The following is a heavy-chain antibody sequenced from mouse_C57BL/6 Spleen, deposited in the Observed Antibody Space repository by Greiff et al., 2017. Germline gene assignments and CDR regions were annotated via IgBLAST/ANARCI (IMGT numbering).Heavy chain of an antibody. CDR1: GYSFTGYY. V-gene: IGHV1-42*01. CDR3: ARSYGYDGYYFDY. J-gene: IGHJ2*01. CDR2: INPSTGGT. Sequence: VQLKESGPELVKPGASVKISCKASGYSFTGYYMNWVKQSPEKSLEWIGEINPSTGGTTYNQKFKAKATLTVDKSSSTAYMQLKSLTSEDSAVYYCARSYGYDGYYFDYWGQGTTLTVSS. D-gene: IGHD2-2*01.